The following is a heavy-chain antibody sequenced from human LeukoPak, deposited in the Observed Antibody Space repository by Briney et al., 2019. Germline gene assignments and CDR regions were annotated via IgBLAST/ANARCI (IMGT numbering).Heavy chain of an antibody. CDR2: ISSSGSTI. CDR3: ASSERWLQLCFDY. D-gene: IGHD5-24*01. CDR1: GFAFSSYE. J-gene: IGHJ4*02. Sequence: GGSLRLSCAASGFAFSSYEMNWVRQAPGKGLEWVSYISSSGSTIYYADSVKGRFTISRDNAKNSLYLQMNSLRAEDTAVYYCASSERWLQLCFDYWGQGTLVTVSS. V-gene: IGHV3-48*03.